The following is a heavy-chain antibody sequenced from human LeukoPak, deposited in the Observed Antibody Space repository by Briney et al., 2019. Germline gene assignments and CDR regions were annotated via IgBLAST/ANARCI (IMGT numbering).Heavy chain of an antibody. CDR1: GDSVRSHF. V-gene: IGHV4-59*08. CDR3: VRLRDRSTGWPFDC. D-gene: IGHD6-19*01. Sequence: SETLSLTCTVSGDSVRSHFWSWIRQPPGKGLEWIGFIYYGGNTNYNPSFKSRVTISLDTSQSQFSLRLSSVTAADTAVYYCVRLRDRSTGWPFDCWGQGTLVTVSS. J-gene: IGHJ4*02. CDR2: IYYGGNT.